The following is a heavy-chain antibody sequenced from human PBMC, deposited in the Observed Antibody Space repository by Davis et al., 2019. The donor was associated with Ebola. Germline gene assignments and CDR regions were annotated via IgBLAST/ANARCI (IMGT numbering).Heavy chain of an antibody. V-gene: IGHV1-18*01. J-gene: IGHJ4*02. CDR1: GYTFIMYG. CDR3: ARMTPIGSGSLFDN. CDR2: ISAYTANT. Sequence: ASVKVSCKTSGYTFIMYGISWVRQAPGQGLEWMGWISAYTANTNYVDNLQGRVTMTTDTSTGTAYMELTSLKSDDTAVYYCARMTPIGSGSLFDNWGQGTLVTVSS. D-gene: IGHD1-26*01.